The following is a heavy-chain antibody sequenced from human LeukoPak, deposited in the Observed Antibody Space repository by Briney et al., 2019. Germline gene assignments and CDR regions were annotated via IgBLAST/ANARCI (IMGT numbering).Heavy chain of an antibody. V-gene: IGHV4-34*01. D-gene: IGHD3-16*02. Sequence: SETLSLTCAVYGGSFSGYYWSWIRQPPGKGLEWIGEINHSGSTNYNPSLKSRVTISVDTSKNQFSLKLSSVTAADTAVYYCARGPYVWGSYRYFPPFDYWGQGTLVTVSS. CDR1: GGSFSGYY. CDR2: INHSGST. CDR3: ARGPYVWGSYRYFPPFDY. J-gene: IGHJ4*02.